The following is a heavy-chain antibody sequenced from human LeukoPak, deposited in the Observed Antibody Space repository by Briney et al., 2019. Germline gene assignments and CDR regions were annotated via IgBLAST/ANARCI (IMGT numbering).Heavy chain of an antibody. CDR3: ARGAGGYSYGLGDWYFDL. CDR1: GFTFSSYA. Sequence: GGSLRLSCAASGFTFSSYAMHWVRQAPGNGLEWVAVISYDGSNKYYADPVKGRFTISRDNSKNTLYLQMNSLRAEDTAVYYCARGAGGYSYGLGDWYFDLWGRGTLVTVSS. V-gene: IGHV3-30-3*01. CDR2: ISYDGSNK. J-gene: IGHJ2*01. D-gene: IGHD5-18*01.